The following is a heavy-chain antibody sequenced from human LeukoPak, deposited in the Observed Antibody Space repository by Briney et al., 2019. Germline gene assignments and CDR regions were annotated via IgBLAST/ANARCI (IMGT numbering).Heavy chain of an antibody. D-gene: IGHD1-26*01. V-gene: IGHV3-23*01. J-gene: IGHJ5*02. Sequence: GGSLRLSCAASGLTFSSYAMSWVRQAPGKGLEWVSAISSGGDKTYYVDSVEGRFTTSRDNSKNTLYLQMHSLRAEDTAMYYCVKKRSGSSGWFDPWGQGTLVTVSS. CDR3: VKKRSGSSGWFDP. CDR1: GLTFSSYA. CDR2: ISSGGDKT.